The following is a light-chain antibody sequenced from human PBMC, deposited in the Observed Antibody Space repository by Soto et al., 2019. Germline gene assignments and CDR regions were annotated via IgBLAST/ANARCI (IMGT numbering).Light chain of an antibody. CDR3: SSFVGSSGLYV. CDR2: DVT. Sequence: QSVLTQPASVSGSPGQAITISCTGTSDDVGGYNYVSWYQQHPGKVPQLIVYDVTNRPSWVSIRFSGSKSGNSASLTISGLQAEDEAYYSCSSFVGSSGLYVYGTGTNLTV. CDR1: SDDVGGYNY. V-gene: IGLV2-14*03. J-gene: IGLJ1*01.